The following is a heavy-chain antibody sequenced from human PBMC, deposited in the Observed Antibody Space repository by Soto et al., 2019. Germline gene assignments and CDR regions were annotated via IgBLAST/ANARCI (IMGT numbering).Heavy chain of an antibody. V-gene: IGHV4-59*08. CDR2: IDSNGGT. CDR1: DDSSSNYK. J-gene: IGHJ6*02. CDR3: VRQGFGRLHGLVDV. Sequence: SETLSLTCTVSDDSSSNYKWSWIRQPPGRRLEWIGYIDSNGGTSYNPSLQSRVTISIDTSTKQFFLKLSSVTAADTAVYYCVRQGFGRLHGLVDVSGQGTTVTVSS. D-gene: IGHD3-10*01.